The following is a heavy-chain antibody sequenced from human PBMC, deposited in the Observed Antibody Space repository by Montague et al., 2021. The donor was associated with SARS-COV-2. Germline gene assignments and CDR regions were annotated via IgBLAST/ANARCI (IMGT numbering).Heavy chain of an antibody. V-gene: IGHV4-59*01. J-gene: IGHJ4*02. D-gene: IGHD4-17*01. CDR1: GGSISSYY. CDR3: AREPEYGDYFDY. CDR2: IYYSGST. Sequence: SETLSLTCTVSGGSISSYYWSWIRQPQGKGLEWIGYIYYSGSTNYNPSLKSRVTISVDTSKNQFSLKLSSVTVADTAVYYCAREPEYGDYFDYWGQGTLVTVSS.